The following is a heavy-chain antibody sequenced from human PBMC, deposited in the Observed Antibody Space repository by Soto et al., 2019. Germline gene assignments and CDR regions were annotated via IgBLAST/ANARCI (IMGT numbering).Heavy chain of an antibody. D-gene: IGHD6-13*01. J-gene: IGHJ4*02. V-gene: IGHV1-18*01. CDR1: GYNFTSYV. CDR3: ARVGYSSSWYVGYFDY. CDR2: ISAYNGNT. Sequence: GASVQASWKPSGYNFTSYVISWARHAPGQGLEWMGWISAYNGNTNYAQKLQGRVTMTTDTSTSTAYMELRSLRSDDTAVYYCARVGYSSSWYVGYFDYWGQGTLVTV.